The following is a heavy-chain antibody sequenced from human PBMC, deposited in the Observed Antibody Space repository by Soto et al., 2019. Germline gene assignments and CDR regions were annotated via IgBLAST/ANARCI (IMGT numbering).Heavy chain of an antibody. V-gene: IGHV4-59*08. D-gene: IGHD6-19*01. J-gene: IGHJ4*02. CDR1: GTSFTDYY. Sequence: QVQLQQSGPGLVKPSETLSLTCTVSGTSFTDYYWTWFRQPPGKGLEWVGYIYYTGRTDYSPSLKSLVTMSIETSNSQFSLRLTSVTAADTAVYYCARLSGSGWYTAAYWGQGALVSVSS. CDR3: ARLSGSGWYTAAY. CDR2: IYYTGRT.